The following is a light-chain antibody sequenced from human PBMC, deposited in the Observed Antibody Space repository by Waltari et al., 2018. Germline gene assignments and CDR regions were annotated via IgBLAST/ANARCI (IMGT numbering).Light chain of an antibody. CDR2: EVN. Sequence: QSALPQPASVSGSPAQPIPISCPATSSGCWRYNLLSWYQKHPGKAPTLMIYEVNKRPSGVSNRFTGSKSGNTASLTISGLQAEDEADYYCFSYVDSSTSVFGGGTKLTVL. J-gene: IGLJ2*01. CDR1: SSGCWRYNL. CDR3: FSYVDSSTSV. V-gene: IGLV2-23*02.